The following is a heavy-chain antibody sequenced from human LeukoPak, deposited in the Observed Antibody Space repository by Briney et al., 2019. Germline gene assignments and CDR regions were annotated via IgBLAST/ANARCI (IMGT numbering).Heavy chain of an antibody. CDR1: GFTFSSYP. J-gene: IGHJ4*02. Sequence: PGRSLRLSCAASGFTFSSYPMHWVREAPGKGLEWVAVISYDRNNKYYADSVKGRFTISRDNSKNPLYLQLNSLRAEDTAVYYCARCPCDGYGNVFDYRGQGTLVTVSS. D-gene: IGHD4-11*01. V-gene: IGHV3-30*04. CDR3: ARCPCDGYGNVFDY. CDR2: ISYDRNNK.